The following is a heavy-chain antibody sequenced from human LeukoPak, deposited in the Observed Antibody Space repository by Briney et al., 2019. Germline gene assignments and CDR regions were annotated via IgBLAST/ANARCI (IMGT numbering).Heavy chain of an antibody. Sequence: PGGSLRLSCAASGFSFSTYWMSWVRQAPGKGLEWVANIKQDESEKYYVDSVKGRFTISRDNAKNSLYLQMNSLRAEDTAVYYCARDWIAVGATSDYWGQGTLVTVSS. CDR1: GFSFSTYW. J-gene: IGHJ4*02. V-gene: IGHV3-7*01. D-gene: IGHD1-26*01. CDR3: ARDWIAVGATSDY. CDR2: IKQDESEK.